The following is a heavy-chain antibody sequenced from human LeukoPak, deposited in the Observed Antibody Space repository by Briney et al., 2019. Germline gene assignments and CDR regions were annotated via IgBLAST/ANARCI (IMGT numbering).Heavy chain of an antibody. CDR2: IRSKAYGGTT. J-gene: IGHJ4*02. Sequence: GGSLRLSCTASGFTFGDCAMSWFRQAPGKGLEWVGFIRSKAYGGTTEYAASVKGRFTISRDDSKSIAYLQMNSLKTEDTAVYYCTREGGDYYDSSGPHHDYWGQGTLVTVSS. V-gene: IGHV3-49*03. CDR1: GFTFGDCA. D-gene: IGHD3-22*01. CDR3: TREGGDYYDSSGPHHDY.